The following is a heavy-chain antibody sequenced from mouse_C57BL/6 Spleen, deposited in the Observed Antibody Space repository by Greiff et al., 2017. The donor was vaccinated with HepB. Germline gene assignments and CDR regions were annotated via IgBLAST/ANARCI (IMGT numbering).Heavy chain of an antibody. V-gene: IGHV1-80*01. CDR2: IYPGDGDT. CDR3: ARALTTVVEGFAY. CDR1: GYAFSSYW. Sequence: QVQLKESGAELVKPGASVKISCKASGYAFSSYWMNWVKQRPGKGLEWIGQIYPGDGDTNYNGKFKGKATLTADKSSSTAYMQLSSLTSEDSAVYFCARALTTVVEGFAYWGQGTLVTVSA. J-gene: IGHJ3*01. D-gene: IGHD1-1*01.